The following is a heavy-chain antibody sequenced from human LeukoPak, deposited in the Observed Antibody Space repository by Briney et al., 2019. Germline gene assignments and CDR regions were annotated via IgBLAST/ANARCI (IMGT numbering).Heavy chain of an antibody. Sequence: SETLSLTCTVSGGSISYYYWSWIRQPPGKGLEWIGYIYYSGSTNYNPSLKSRVTISVDTSKNQFSLKLSSVTAADTAVYYCARHYDSSGYWYYFDYWGQGTLVTVSS. D-gene: IGHD3-22*01. CDR3: ARHYDSSGYWYYFDY. V-gene: IGHV4-59*08. J-gene: IGHJ4*02. CDR1: GGSISYYY. CDR2: IYYSGST.